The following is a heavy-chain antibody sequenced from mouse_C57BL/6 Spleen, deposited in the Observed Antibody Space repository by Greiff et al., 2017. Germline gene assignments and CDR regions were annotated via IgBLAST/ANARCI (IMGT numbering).Heavy chain of an antibody. V-gene: IGHV1-7*01. D-gene: IGHD1-1*01. CDR1: GYTFTSYW. CDR3: AGSSSSYGSSLDY. J-gene: IGHJ2*01. Sequence: QVQLQQSGAELAKPGASVKLSCKASGYTFTSYWMHWVKQRPGQGLEWIGYINPSSGYTKYNQKFKDKATLTADKSSSTAYMQLSSLTYEDSAVXYCAGSSSSYGSSLDYWGQGTTLTVSS. CDR2: INPSSGYT.